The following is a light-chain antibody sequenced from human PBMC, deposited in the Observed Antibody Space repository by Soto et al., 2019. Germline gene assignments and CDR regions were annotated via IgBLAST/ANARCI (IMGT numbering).Light chain of an antibody. J-gene: IGLJ2*01. CDR3: SLYTSTNTLVI. Sequence: QSVLTQPASVSGSPGQSVTISCTGTSSDVGGYNYVSWYQQHPGKAPKLLIYDVSHRPSVVSNRFSGSKSGNTASLAISGLQAEDEADYYCSLYTSTNTLVIFGGGTKLTVL. CDR2: DVS. V-gene: IGLV2-14*03. CDR1: SSDVGGYNY.